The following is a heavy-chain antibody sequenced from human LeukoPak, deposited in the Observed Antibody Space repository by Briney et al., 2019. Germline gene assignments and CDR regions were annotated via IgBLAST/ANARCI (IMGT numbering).Heavy chain of an antibody. J-gene: IGHJ4*02. V-gene: IGHV4-4*07. CDR1: GGSISSYY. CDR3: ARVVITGSQQFFDY. CDR2: IYTSGST. Sequence: SEALSLTCTVSGGSISSYYWSWIRQPAGKGLEWIGRIYTSGSTNYNPSLKSRVTMSVDTSKNQFSLKLSSVTAADTAVYYCARVVITGSQQFFDYWGQGTLVTVSS. D-gene: IGHD1-20*01.